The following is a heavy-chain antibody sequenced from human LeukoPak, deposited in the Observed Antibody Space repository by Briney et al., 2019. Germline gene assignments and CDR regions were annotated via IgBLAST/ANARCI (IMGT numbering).Heavy chain of an antibody. CDR1: GLTVCDYY. D-gene: IGHD2-15*01. CDR2: ISRRATFT. V-gene: IGHV3-11*06. Sequence: KPGGSLTLSRSPSGLTVCDYYMGWIRQAAGRGPGWVSYISRRATFTTYADSVKGRFTISRDNAKNTLYLQMNSLRAEDTAVYYCARDSERVGYCSGGCCSGWGYWGQGTLVTVSS. J-gene: IGHJ4*02. CDR3: ARDSERVGYCSGGCCSGWGY.